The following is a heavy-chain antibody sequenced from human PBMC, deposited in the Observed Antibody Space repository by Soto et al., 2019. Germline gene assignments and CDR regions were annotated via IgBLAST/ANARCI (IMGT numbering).Heavy chain of an antibody. CDR3: ATNYGSGYRAFDF. Sequence: QVQLVQSGAEVKKPGSSVKVSCKASGDTFSFYTINWVRQAPGLGLEWLGRINPILSMSNYAQYFQGRVTITADKSTRTASMELSILRSEDPAMYYCATNYGSGYRAFDFWGTGALVTVAS. CDR1: GDTFSFYT. J-gene: IGHJ4*02. D-gene: IGHD3-10*01. CDR2: INPILSMS. V-gene: IGHV1-69*02.